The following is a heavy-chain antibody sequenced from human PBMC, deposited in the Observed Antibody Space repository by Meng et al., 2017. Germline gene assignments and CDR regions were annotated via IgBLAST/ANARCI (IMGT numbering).Heavy chain of an antibody. J-gene: IGHJ5*02. CDR1: GGSISSSSYY. D-gene: IGHD3-10*01. CDR3: AREVYYGSGSRWFDP. CDR2: IYYSGST. V-gene: IGHV4-39*07. Sequence: GPGLGKPSETRALTCTVSGGSISSSSYYWGWSRQPPGKGLEWIGSIYYSGSTYYNPSLKSRVTISVDTSKNQFSLKLSSVTAADTAAYYCAREVYYGSGSRWFDPWGQGTLVTSPQ.